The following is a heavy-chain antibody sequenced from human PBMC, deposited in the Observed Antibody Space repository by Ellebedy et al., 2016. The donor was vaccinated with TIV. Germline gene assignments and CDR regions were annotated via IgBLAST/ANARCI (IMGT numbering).Heavy chain of an antibody. CDR1: GYTFTSYD. D-gene: IGHD3-3*01. CDR2: MNPNSGNT. V-gene: IGHV1-8*01. CDR3: ARDRSRVLRFLFDY. J-gene: IGHJ4*02. Sequence: ASVKVSXXASGYTFTSYDINWVRQATGQGLEWMGWMNPNSGNTGYAQKFQGRVTMTRDTSISTAYMELSRLRSDDTAVYYCARDRSRVLRFLFDYWGQGTLVTVSS.